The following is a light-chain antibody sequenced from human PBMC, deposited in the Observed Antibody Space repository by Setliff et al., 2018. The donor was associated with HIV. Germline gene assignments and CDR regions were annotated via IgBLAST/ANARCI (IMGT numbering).Light chain of an antibody. CDR1: GSDVGTSKY. CDR2: DVT. CDR3: SIHRSRGYV. J-gene: IGLJ1*01. V-gene: IGLV2-14*03. Sequence: QSALTQPASVSGSPGQSITISCTGTGSDVGTSKYVSWYQQHPGKAPKLIIYDVTTRPPGVSNRFSGSKSGNTASLTISGLQAEAEADYYCSIHRSRGYVFGTGTKVTVL.